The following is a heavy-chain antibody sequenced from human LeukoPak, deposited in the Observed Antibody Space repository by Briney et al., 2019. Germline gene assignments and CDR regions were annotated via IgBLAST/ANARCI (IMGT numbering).Heavy chain of an antibody. Sequence: GGSLRLSCAASGFSFRSHGMSWVRQAPGKGLEWVSGISPRGDITYYKDSVRGRFTISRDNFKNTVSLQLNSLRAEDTAMYYCAKDDDWGRFNHWGQGTLVTVSS. J-gene: IGHJ1*01. CDR1: GFSFRSHG. CDR3: AKDDDWGRFNH. V-gene: IGHV3-23*01. D-gene: IGHD3-16*01. CDR2: ISPRGDIT.